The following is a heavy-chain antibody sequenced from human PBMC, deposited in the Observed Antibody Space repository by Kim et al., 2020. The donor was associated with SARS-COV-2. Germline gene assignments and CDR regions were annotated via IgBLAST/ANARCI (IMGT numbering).Heavy chain of an antibody. Sequence: SETLSLTCTVSGHTISSKNYYWAWIRQPPGKGLEWIGNIFYTGSANYNPSLESRVAISVDTSKNQFSLNLSSVTAADTGVYYCARDYRLLAPDFGGQGTLFIVSS. CDR1: GHTISSKNYY. CDR2: IFYTGSA. V-gene: IGHV4-39*02. D-gene: IGHD2-2*01. CDR3: ARDYRLLAPDF. J-gene: IGHJ4*02.